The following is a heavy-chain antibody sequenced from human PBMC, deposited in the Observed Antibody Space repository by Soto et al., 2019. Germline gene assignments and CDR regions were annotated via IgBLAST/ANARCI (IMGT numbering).Heavy chain of an antibody. CDR2: INAYNGNT. J-gene: IGHJ4*02. V-gene: IGHV1-18*01. CDR3: ATDAGYGLIDY. CDR1: GYTFTSYG. D-gene: IGHD5-18*01. Sequence: GASVKVSCKASGYTFTSYGISWVRHAPGQGLEGMGWINAYNGNTNYAQKLQGRVTMTTDTSTSTAYMELMRLRYDETDVKERATDAGYGLIDYLGKGTLVTVSS.